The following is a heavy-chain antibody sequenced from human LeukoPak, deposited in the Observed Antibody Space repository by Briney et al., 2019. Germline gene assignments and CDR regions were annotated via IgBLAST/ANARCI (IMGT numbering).Heavy chain of an antibody. D-gene: IGHD3-16*01. CDR1: GFTFSNYA. V-gene: IGHV3-23*01. J-gene: IGHJ6*03. CDR2: VNDNGAAT. CDR3: AKGLKTGVGPYMGYHYYMDV. Sequence: QTGGSLRLSCAASGFTFSNYAMSWVRQAPGKGLKWVATVNDNGAATYYADSVKGRFTISRDNSYNTVSLQMNGLRDEDTGVYYCAKGLKTGVGPYMGYHYYMDVWGKGATVTVSS.